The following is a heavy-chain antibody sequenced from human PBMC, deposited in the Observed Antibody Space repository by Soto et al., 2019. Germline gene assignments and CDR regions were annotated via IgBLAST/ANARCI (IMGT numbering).Heavy chain of an antibody. D-gene: IGHD1-26*01. Sequence: SETLSLTCTVSGGSISSGDYYWSWIRQPPGKGLEWIAYIHNSVSTHYNPSLKSRVTISVDTSKNQFSLKLSSVTAADTAVYYCARSRYSGSYFFAYWGQGFLVPVSS. V-gene: IGHV4-30-4*01. CDR1: GGSISSGDYY. CDR3: ARSRYSGSYFFAY. CDR2: IHNSVST. J-gene: IGHJ4*02.